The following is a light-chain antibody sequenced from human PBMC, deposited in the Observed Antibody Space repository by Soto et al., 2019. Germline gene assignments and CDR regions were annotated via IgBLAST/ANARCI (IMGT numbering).Light chain of an antibody. CDR1: QSINGN. V-gene: IGKV3-15*01. J-gene: IGKJ2*03. Sequence: EIVMTQSPATLSVSPGERATLSCRASQSINGNLAWYQRKPGQAPRVLMYATSVRATGIPARFSGSGSGTEYTLTISSLQSEDFAVFYCQQYNNWYSFGQGTKLEIK. CDR3: QQYNNWYS. CDR2: ATS.